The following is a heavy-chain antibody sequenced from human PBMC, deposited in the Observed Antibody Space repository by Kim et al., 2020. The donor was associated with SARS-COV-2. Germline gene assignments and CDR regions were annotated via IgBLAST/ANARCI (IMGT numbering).Heavy chain of an antibody. V-gene: IGHV3-13*04. CDR1: GFTFSNYD. Sequence: GGSLRLFCEASGFTFSNYDMQWVRQATGKGLEWVSTIDTFGDTFYPGSVTGRFTISRENAKNSLFLQMNSLRAGDTAVYYCARADENKDWYFGIGGWCRGTTVTVSS. CDR2: IDTFGDT. J-gene: IGHJ6*02. D-gene: IGHD2-21*02. CDR3: ARADENKDWYFGIGG.